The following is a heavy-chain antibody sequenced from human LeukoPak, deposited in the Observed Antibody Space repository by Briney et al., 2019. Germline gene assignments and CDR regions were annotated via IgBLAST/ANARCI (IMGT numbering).Heavy chain of an antibody. J-gene: IGHJ4*02. Sequence: PGASVKVSCKVSGGTFSNYAISWVRQAPGQGLEWMAGIIPIFGTANYAQKFQGRVTITTGESTSTAYMELSSLRSEDTAVYYCARVPSSSSDYFDDWGQGTLVTVSS. D-gene: IGHD6-6*01. CDR2: IIPIFGTA. V-gene: IGHV1-69*05. CDR3: ARVPSSSSDYFDD. CDR1: GGTFSNYA.